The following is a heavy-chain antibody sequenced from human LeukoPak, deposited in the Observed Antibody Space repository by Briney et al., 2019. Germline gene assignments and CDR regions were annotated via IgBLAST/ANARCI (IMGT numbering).Heavy chain of an antibody. CDR1: GFXFTSSA. Sequence: SVKVSCKASGFXFTSSAMQWVRQARGQRLEWVGWIVVGSGNTNYAQKFQERVTITRDMSTSTAYMELSSLRSEDTAVYYCYYYDSSGYYRAGVIIDYWGQGTLVTVSS. V-gene: IGHV1-58*02. J-gene: IGHJ4*02. CDR2: IVVGSGNT. CDR3: YYYDSSGYYRAGVIIDY. D-gene: IGHD3-22*01.